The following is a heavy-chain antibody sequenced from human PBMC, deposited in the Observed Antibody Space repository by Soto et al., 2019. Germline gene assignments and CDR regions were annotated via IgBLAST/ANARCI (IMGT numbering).Heavy chain of an antibody. J-gene: IGHJ4*02. V-gene: IGHV1-69*13. CDR1: GGTFSSYA. Sequence: VKVSCKASGGTFSSYAISWVRQAPGQGLEWMGGIIPIFGTANYAQKFQGRVTITADESTSTAYMELSSLRSEDTAVYYCALGYCGGDCYSRPFDYWGQGTLLTVSS. CDR2: IIPIFGTA. CDR3: ALGYCGGDCYSRPFDY. D-gene: IGHD2-21*02.